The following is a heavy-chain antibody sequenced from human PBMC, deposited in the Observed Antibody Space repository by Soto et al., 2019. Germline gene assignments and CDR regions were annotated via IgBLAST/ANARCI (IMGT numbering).Heavy chain of an antibody. CDR1: GYSFTSYW. D-gene: IGHD1-26*01. Sequence: GESLKISCKGSGYSFTSYWIGWVRQMPGKGLEWMGIIYPGDSDTRYSPSFQGQVTISADKSISTAYLQWSSLKASDTAMYYCARPIVGATLSPGAFDIWGQGTMVTVSS. V-gene: IGHV5-51*01. CDR2: IYPGDSDT. CDR3: ARPIVGATLSPGAFDI. J-gene: IGHJ3*02.